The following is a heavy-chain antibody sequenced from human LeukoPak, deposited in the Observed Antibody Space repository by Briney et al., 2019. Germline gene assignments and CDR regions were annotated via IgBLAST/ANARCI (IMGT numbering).Heavy chain of an antibody. Sequence: SETLSLTCTVSGGSISSHYWSWIRQPPGKGLEWIGYIYYSGSTNYNPSLKSRVTISVDTSKNQFSLKLSSVTAADTAVYYWARVPSDDSSGPNDAFDIWGQGTMVTVSS. J-gene: IGHJ3*02. CDR2: IYYSGST. V-gene: IGHV4-59*11. CDR3: ARVPSDDSSGPNDAFDI. D-gene: IGHD3-22*01. CDR1: GGSISSHY.